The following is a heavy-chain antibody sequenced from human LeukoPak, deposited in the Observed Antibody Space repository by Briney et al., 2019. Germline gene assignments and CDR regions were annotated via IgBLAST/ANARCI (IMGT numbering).Heavy chain of an antibody. CDR1: DGSISSGGYY. J-gene: IGHJ5*02. D-gene: IGHD6-6*01. Sequence: SQTLSLTCTVSDGSISSGGYYWSWIRQHPGKGLEWIGYIYYSGSSYYNPSLKSRVTISVDTSKNQFSLKLSSVTAADTAVYYCARYKYSSSGGNWFDPWGQGTLVTVSS. CDR2: IYYSGSS. V-gene: IGHV4-31*03. CDR3: ARYKYSSSGGNWFDP.